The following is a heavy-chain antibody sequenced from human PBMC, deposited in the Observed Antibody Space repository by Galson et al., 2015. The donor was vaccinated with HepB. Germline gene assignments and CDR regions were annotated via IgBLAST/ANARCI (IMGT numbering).Heavy chain of an antibody. Sequence: SVKVSCKASGGTFNTYIISWVRQAPGQGLEWMGAIIPIFGTANYAQNFQGRVTITADESTSTAYMGLRSLTSDDTAVYYCARELRGPIVRNWFDPWGQGTLVTVSS. J-gene: IGHJ5*02. V-gene: IGHV1-69*13. CDR3: ARELRGPIVRNWFDP. D-gene: IGHD3-10*01. CDR1: GGTFNTYI. CDR2: IIPIFGTA.